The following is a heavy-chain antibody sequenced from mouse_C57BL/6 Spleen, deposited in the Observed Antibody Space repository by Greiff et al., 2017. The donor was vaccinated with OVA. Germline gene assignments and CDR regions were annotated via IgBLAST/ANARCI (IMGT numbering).Heavy chain of an antibody. CDR1: GYTFTSYW. Sequence: QVQLKQPGAELVKPGASVKLSCKASGYTFTSYWMHWVKQRPGRGLEWIGRIDPNSGGTKYNEKFKSKATLTVDKPSSTASMQLRSLTSEDSAVYYCARGGGYDYGNLFAYWGQGTLVTVSA. D-gene: IGHD2-1*01. J-gene: IGHJ3*01. V-gene: IGHV1-72*01. CDR2: IDPNSGGT. CDR3: ARGGGYDYGNLFAY.